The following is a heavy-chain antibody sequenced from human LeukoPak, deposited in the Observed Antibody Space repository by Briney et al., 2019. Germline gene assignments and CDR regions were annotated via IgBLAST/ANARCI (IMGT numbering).Heavy chain of an antibody. V-gene: IGHV3-30*18. J-gene: IGHJ6*02. Sequence: GGSLRLSCVASGFTFKTYGMHWVRQAPGKGLEWVAVISYHGRDKYYGDSVKGRFTISRDKSKNTLFLQMNSLRAEDTAVYYCAKAQGYCGGETCQYAVDVWGQGTTVTVSS. CDR2: ISYHGRDK. D-gene: IGHD2-21*01. CDR1: GFTFKTYG. CDR3: AKAQGYCGGETCQYAVDV.